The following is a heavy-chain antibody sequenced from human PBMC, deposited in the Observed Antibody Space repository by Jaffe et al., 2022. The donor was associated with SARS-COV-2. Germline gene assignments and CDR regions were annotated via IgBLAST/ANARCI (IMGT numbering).Heavy chain of an antibody. CDR3: ARDVASAPYYYGMDV. Sequence: QVQLVESGGGVVQPGRSLRLSCAASGFTFSSYGMHWVRQAPGKGLEWVAVIWYDGSNKYYAASVKGRFTISRDNSKNTLHLQMNSLRVEDTAVYYCARDVASAPYYYGMDVWGQGTTVTVSS. J-gene: IGHJ6*02. CDR1: GFTFSSYG. D-gene: IGHD2-21*01. CDR2: IWYDGSNK. V-gene: IGHV3-33*01.